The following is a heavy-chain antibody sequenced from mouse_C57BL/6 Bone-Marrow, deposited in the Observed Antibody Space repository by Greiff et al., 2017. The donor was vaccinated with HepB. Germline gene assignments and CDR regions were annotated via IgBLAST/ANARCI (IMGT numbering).Heavy chain of an antibody. J-gene: IGHJ2*01. V-gene: IGHV5-16*01. D-gene: IGHD1-1*01. CDR3: ARDRGTTVVGDFDY. Sequence: EVHLVESEGGLVQPGSSMKLSCTASGFTFSDYYMAWVRQVPEKGLEWVANLNYDGSSTYYLDSLKSRFIISRDNAKNILYLQMSSLKSEDTATYYCARDRGTTVVGDFDYWGQGTTLTVSS. CDR1: GFTFSDYY. CDR2: LNYDGSST.